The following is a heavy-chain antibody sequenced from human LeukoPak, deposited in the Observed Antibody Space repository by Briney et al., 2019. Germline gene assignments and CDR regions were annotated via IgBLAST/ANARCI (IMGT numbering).Heavy chain of an antibody. D-gene: IGHD2/OR15-2a*01. CDR3: ARLGGTFYANFDN. J-gene: IGHJ4*02. Sequence: GGTLRLSCAASGFTFSSFGMTWVRQAPGKGLDWVSGISGSGGTTNYTDSVKGRFTISRDNSKNTLYLQMNSLRAEDTAVYYCARLGGTFYANFDNWGQGTLVTVSS. V-gene: IGHV3-23*01. CDR2: ISGSGGTT. CDR1: GFTFSSFG.